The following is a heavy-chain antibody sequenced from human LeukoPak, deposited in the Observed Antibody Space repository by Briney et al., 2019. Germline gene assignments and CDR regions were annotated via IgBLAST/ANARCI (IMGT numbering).Heavy chain of an antibody. CDR3: AREGPRGNSQFDY. D-gene: IGHD2/OR15-2a*01. CDR1: GFTFSSYA. Sequence: GGSLRLSCAASGFTFSSYAMHWVRQAPGKGLEWVALIWYDGSNKYYTDSVKGRLTISRDNSKDTLFLQMNSLRAEDTAVYYCAREGPRGNSQFDYWGQGTLVTVSS. V-gene: IGHV3-33*08. J-gene: IGHJ4*02. CDR2: IWYDGSNK.